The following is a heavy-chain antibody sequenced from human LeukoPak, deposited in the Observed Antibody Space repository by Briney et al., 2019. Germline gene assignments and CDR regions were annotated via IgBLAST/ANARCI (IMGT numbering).Heavy chain of an antibody. CDR1: GFPFSNYW. D-gene: IGHD1-26*01. Sequence: PGGSLRLSCAASGFPFSNYWMSWVRQAPGKGLEWVANIKEDGSEKNYVDSVKGRFTISRDNAKNSVYLQMDSLRAEDTAVNHCAHSGSYFDYLGQGTLVTVSS. CDR3: AHSGSYFDY. V-gene: IGHV3-7*01. CDR2: IKEDGSEK. J-gene: IGHJ4*02.